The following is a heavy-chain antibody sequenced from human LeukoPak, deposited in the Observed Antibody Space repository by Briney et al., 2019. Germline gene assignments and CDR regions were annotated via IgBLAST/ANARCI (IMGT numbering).Heavy chain of an antibody. D-gene: IGHD3-22*01. CDR1: GFTFSSYS. J-gene: IGHJ4*02. V-gene: IGHV3-48*01. Sequence: PGGSLRLSCAASGFTFSSYSMNWVRQAPGKGLEWVSYIGSSSSTIYYADSVKGRFTISRDNAKNSLYLQMNSLRAEDTAVYYCARDIYYYDSSGYYFPGGSDYWGQGTLVTVSS. CDR3: ARDIYYYDSSGYYFPGGSDY. CDR2: IGSSSSTI.